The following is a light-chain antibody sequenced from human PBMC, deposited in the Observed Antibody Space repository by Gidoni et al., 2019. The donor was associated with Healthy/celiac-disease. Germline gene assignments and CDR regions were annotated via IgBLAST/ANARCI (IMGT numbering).Light chain of an antibody. CDR2: LGS. V-gene: IGKV2-28*01. CDR3: MQALQTPLT. J-gene: IGKJ4*01. CDR1: QSPLHSNGYNY. Sequence: DIVLPQAPLSLPVTPGEPAPISCRSSQSPLHSNGYNYLDWYLQKPGQSPQLLIYLGSNRASGVPDRFSGSGSGTDFTLKISRVEAEDVGVYYCMQALQTPLTFGGGTKVEIK.